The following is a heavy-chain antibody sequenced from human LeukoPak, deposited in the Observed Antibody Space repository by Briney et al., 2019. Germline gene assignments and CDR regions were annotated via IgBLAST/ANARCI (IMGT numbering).Heavy chain of an antibody. CDR2: ISYDGSNK. D-gene: IGHD4-23*01. V-gene: IGHV3-30*03. CDR3: ARDAGGYYYMGV. J-gene: IGHJ6*03. CDR1: GFTFSSYG. Sequence: PGGSLRLSCAASGFTFSSYGMHWVRQAPGKGLEWVAVISYDGSNKYYADSVKGRFTISRDNATNSLYLQMNSLRADDTAVYYCARDAGGYYYMGVWGKGTTVTVSS.